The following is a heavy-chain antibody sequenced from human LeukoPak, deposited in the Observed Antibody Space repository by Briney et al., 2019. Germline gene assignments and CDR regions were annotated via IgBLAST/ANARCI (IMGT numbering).Heavy chain of an antibody. CDR1: GLTSIGFA. CDR2: IRGKANSYAT. J-gene: IGHJ4*02. V-gene: IGHV3-73*01. D-gene: IGHD3-16*01. Sequence: GGPLKFSWAASGLTSIGFAMHGVRKASGKGLEGVGRIRGKANSYATAYAASVKGRFTISRDDSKNTAYLQMNSLKTEDTAVYYCTRPPPNGLGDWGQGTLVTVSS. CDR3: TRPPPNGLGD.